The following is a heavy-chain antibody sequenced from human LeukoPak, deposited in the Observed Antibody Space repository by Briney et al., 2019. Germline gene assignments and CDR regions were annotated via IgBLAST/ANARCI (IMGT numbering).Heavy chain of an antibody. Sequence: PGGSLRLSCAASGFTVSSNYMSWVRQAPGKGLEWVSVIYSGGSTYYADSVKGRFTISRDNSMNTLYLQMNSLRAEDTAVYYCARISSTVMYYYGMDVWGKGTTVTVSS. CDR3: ARISSTVMYYYGMDV. J-gene: IGHJ6*04. CDR1: GFTVSSNY. CDR2: IYSGGST. D-gene: IGHD4-17*01. V-gene: IGHV3-53*01.